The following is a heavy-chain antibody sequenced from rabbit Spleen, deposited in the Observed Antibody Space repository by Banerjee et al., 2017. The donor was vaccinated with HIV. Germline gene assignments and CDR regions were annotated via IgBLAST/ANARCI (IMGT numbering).Heavy chain of an antibody. CDR2: VYTGSSGNT. J-gene: IGHJ2*01. D-gene: IGHD1-1*01. Sequence: QEQLVESGGGLVQPEGSLTVTCKASGFDFSSNAMCWVRQAPGKGLEWIACVYTGSSGNTYYASWAKGRFAISKTSSTTVTLQMTSLTAADTATYFCARNYVNAFDPWGPGTLVTVS. CDR1: GFDFSSNA. CDR3: ARNYVNAFDP. V-gene: IGHV1S45*01.